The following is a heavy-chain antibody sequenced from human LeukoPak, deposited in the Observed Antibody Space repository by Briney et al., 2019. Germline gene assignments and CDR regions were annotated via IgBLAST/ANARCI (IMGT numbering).Heavy chain of an antibody. CDR2: ISSSSSYI. Sequence: GGSLRRSCAASGFTFSSNSMNWVRQAPGKGLEWVSSISSSSSYIYYADSLKGRFTNSRDNAKNSLYMQMNGLGAEDTAVYYCARDWNIPPSDWGQGTLVTVSS. CDR1: GFTFSSNS. CDR3: ARDWNIPPSD. D-gene: IGHD2-2*02. J-gene: IGHJ4*02. V-gene: IGHV3-21*01.